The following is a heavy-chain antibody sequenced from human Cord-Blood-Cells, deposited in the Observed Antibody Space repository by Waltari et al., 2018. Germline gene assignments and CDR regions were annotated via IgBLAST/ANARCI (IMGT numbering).Heavy chain of an antibody. J-gene: IGHJ4*02. D-gene: IGHD5-12*01. Sequence: QVQLVQSGAEVKKPGSSVKVSCRASGGTFSSYAISWVRQAPGQGLEWMGGIIPTFGTATYAQKCQGRVTITADESTSTAYMELSSLRSEDTAVYYCARARDGYNYNYFDYWGQGTLVTVSS. CDR3: ARARDGYNYNYFDY. CDR1: GGTFSSYA. V-gene: IGHV1-69*01. CDR2: IIPTFGTA.